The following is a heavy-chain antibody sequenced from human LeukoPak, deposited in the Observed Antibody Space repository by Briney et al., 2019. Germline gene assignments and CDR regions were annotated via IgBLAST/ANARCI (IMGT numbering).Heavy chain of an antibody. J-gene: IGHJ3*02. CDR1: GFTFTNYA. V-gene: IGHV3-23*01. D-gene: IGHD3-16*01. CDR3: AKAMITTPYAFDI. CDR2: INTDGRNT. Sequence: GGSLRLSCAASGFTFTNYAMSWVRQAPGKGLEWVSAINTDGRNTYYADSVKGRFTISRDNSKNTLYLQMNSLRAEDTAVYYCAKAMITTPYAFDIWGQGTMVTVSS.